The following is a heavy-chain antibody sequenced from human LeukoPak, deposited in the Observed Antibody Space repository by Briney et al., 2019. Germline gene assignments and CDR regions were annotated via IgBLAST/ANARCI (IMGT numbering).Heavy chain of an antibody. CDR3: AKDHRVGQLLLLP. Sequence: GGSLRLSCAASGFTVSSNHMSWVRQAPGKGLEGVSVIYSGGSTYYADAVKGRFTISRDNSKNTLYLQMNNLRAEDTAVYYCAKDHRVGQLLLLPWGQGTLVTVSS. V-gene: IGHV3-53*01. CDR1: GFTVSSNH. CDR2: IYSGGST. J-gene: IGHJ5*02. D-gene: IGHD2-15*01.